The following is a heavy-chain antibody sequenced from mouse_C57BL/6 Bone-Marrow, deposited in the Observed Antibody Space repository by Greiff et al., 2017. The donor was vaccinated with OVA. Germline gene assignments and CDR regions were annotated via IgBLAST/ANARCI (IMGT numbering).Heavy chain of an antibody. CDR2: IYPGSGNT. Sequence: QVQLQQSGAELVRPGASVKLSCKASGYTFTDYYINWVKQRPGQGLEWIARIYPGSGNTYYNEKFKGKATLTAEKSSSTAYMQLSSLTSEDSAVYCCARLYPYWYFDVWGTGTTVTVSS. D-gene: IGHD2-12*01. CDR3: ARLYPYWYFDV. CDR1: GYTFTDYY. J-gene: IGHJ1*03. V-gene: IGHV1-76*01.